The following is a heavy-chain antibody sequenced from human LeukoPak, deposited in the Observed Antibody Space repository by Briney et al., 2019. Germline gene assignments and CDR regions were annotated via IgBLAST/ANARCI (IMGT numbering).Heavy chain of an antibody. CDR3: ASIAARRDLRPPVP. CDR1: GYTFTGYY. Sequence: ASVKVSCKASGYTFTGYYMQWVRQAPGQGLEWMGWINPNSGTTNCAQKFQGRVTMTRDTSISTAYMELNRLRSGDTAIYYCASIAARRDLRPPVPWGQGTLVTVSS. V-gene: IGHV1-2*02. CDR2: INPNSGTT. D-gene: IGHD6-6*01. J-gene: IGHJ5*02.